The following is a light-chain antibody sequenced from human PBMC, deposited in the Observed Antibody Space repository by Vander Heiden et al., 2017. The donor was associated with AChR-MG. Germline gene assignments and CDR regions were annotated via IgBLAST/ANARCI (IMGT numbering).Light chain of an antibody. CDR2: VNT. CDR3: QSDESTLSVVV. V-gene: IGLV1-40*01. Sequence: QSVLTQPPSVSVPPGQTVTISCTGSISYIGAGFAAHSYQPFPRTAPTPLISVNTKRSPGVPDRVSVSQYGTSASLPNTGLQTEDGGDYYCQSDESTLSVVVFGGGTKLTVL. CDR1: ISYIGAGFA. J-gene: IGLJ2*01.